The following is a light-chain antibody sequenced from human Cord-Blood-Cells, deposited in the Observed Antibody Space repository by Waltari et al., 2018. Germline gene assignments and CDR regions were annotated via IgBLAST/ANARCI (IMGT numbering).Light chain of an antibody. J-gene: IGLJ3*02. CDR2: DVS. V-gene: IGLV2-14*01. Sequence: QSALTQPASVSGSPGQSLTISCTGTSSDVGGFNYASWYQQHPGKAPKLMIYDVSKRPSGVSNRFSGSKSGNTASLTISGLQAENEADYYCSSYTSSSTWVFGGGTKLTVL. CDR1: SSDVGGFNY. CDR3: SSYTSSSTWV.